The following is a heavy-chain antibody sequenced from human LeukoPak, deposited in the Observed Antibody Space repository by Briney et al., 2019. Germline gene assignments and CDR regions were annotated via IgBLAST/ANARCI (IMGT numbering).Heavy chain of an antibody. CDR3: ACRDLSSTWSFP. D-gene: IGHD6-13*01. J-gene: IGHJ5*02. Sequence: GESLKISCQTFGYSFTNYWIGWVRQMPGKGMEWMGVIYPGDSRVRYNPSFQGQVTISVDKSINTAYLQWLSLRASDSAMYYCACRDLSSTWSFPWGQRTLVTVSS. CDR2: IYPGDSRV. CDR1: GYSFTNYW. V-gene: IGHV5-51*01.